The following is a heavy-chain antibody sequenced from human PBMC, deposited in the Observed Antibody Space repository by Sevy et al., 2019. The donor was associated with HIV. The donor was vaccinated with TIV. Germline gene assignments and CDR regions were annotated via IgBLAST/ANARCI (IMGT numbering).Heavy chain of an antibody. CDR1: GFSFDNYV. CDR3: SRDRYGSQSYAADH. D-gene: IGHD3-10*01. CDR2: IRSKRYGGTT. Sequence: GGSLRLSCSASGFSFDNYVMNWFRQAPGKGLEWVGFIRSKRYGGTTEHAASVKGRFTISRDDYKSIPYLEMNSLKTEDSGVYYCSRDRYGSQSYAADHWGQGTLVTVSS. J-gene: IGHJ5*02. V-gene: IGHV3-49*03.